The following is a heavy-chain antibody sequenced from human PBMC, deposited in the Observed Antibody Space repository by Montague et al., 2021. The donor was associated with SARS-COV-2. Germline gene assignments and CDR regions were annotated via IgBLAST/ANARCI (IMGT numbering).Heavy chain of an antibody. CDR1: GFSLSTSGLC. V-gene: IGHV2-70*01. CDR2: IDWDDDK. J-gene: IGHJ4*02. CDR3: ARMRWELLGGVHYFDY. Sequence: PALVKPTQTLTLTCTFSGFSLSTSGLCVSWIRQPPGKALEWLALIDWDDDKYYSTSLKTRLTISKDTSKNQVVLTMTNMGPVDTATYYCARMRWELLGGVHYFDYWGQGTLVTVSS. D-gene: IGHD1-26*01.